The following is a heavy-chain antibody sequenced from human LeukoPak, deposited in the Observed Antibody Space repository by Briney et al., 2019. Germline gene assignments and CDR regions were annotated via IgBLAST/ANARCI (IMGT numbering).Heavy chain of an antibody. J-gene: IGHJ4*02. Sequence: SETLSLTCAVYGGSFSGYYWSWIRQPPGKGLEWIGEINHSGSTNYNPSLKSRVTISIDTSKSQFSLRLSSVTAADTAVYYCARGVSGQYWGQGTLVTVSS. CDR1: GGSFSGYY. V-gene: IGHV4-34*01. CDR2: INHSGST. D-gene: IGHD3-16*01. CDR3: ARGVSGQY.